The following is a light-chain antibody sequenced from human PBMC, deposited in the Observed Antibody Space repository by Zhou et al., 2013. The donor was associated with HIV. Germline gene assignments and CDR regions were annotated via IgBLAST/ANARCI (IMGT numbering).Light chain of an antibody. CDR3: QHRSNWPPL. J-gene: IGKJ5*01. CDR2: DAS. V-gene: IGKV3-11*01. CDR1: QRVNNNY. Sequence: EIVLTQSPGTLSLSPGERATLSCRASQRVNNNYLAWYQQKPGQAPRLLIYDASNRATGIPARFSGSGSGTDFTLTISSLEPEDFAVYYCQHRSNWPPLFGQGTRLXIK.